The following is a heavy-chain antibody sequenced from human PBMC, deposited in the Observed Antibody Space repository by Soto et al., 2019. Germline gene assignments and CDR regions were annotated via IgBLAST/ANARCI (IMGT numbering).Heavy chain of an antibody. J-gene: IGHJ4*02. D-gene: IGHD1-26*01. Sequence: GGSLRLSCAASGFTFSSYAMHWVRQAPGKGLEWVAVISYDGSNKYYADSVKGRFTISRDNSKNTLYLQMNSLRAEDTAVYYCARDLDVTFDLGVGALLFDYWGQGTLVTVSS. CDR1: GFTFSSYA. CDR3: ARDLDVTFDLGVGALLFDY. V-gene: IGHV3-30-3*01. CDR2: ISYDGSNK.